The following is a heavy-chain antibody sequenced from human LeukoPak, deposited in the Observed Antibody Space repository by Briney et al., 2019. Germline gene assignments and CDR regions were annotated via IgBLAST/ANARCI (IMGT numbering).Heavy chain of an antibody. Sequence: ASVKVSCKASGYTFTSYAMHWVRQAPGQRLEWMGWINAGNGNTKYSQKFQGRVTITRDTSASTAYMELSSLRSEDTAVYYCARVSAADAMAFDIWGQGTMVTVSS. D-gene: IGHD2-2*01. CDR1: GYTFTSYA. CDR2: INAGNGNT. V-gene: IGHV1-3*01. J-gene: IGHJ3*02. CDR3: ARVSAADAMAFDI.